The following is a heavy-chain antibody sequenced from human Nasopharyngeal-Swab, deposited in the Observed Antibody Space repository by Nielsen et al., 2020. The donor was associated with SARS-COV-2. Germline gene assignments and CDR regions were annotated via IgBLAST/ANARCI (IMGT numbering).Heavy chain of an antibody. CDR1: GFTFSSYG. Sequence: GGSLRLSCAASGFTFSSYGMHWVRQAPGKGLEWVAVIWYDGSNKYYADSVKGRFTISRDNSKNTLYLQMNSLRAEDTAVYYCARGYGMTTVFEGDYWGQGTLVTVSS. J-gene: IGHJ4*02. D-gene: IGHD4-17*01. CDR2: IWYDGSNK. CDR3: ARGYGMTTVFEGDY. V-gene: IGHV3-33*01.